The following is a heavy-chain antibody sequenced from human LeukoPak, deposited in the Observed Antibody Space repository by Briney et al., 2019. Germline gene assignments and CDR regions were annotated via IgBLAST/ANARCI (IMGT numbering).Heavy chain of an antibody. J-gene: IGHJ2*01. CDR1: GYSFTSYW. V-gene: IGHV5-51*01. D-gene: IGHD6-19*01. CDR3: ARSLSTGRYIWYFDL. Sequence: GESLKISCKGSGYSFTSYWIGWVRQMPGKGLEWMAIIYPGDSDTRYSPSFQGQVTISADKSISTAYLQWSSLKASDTAMYYCARSLSTGRYIWYFDLWGRGTLVTVSS. CDR2: IYPGDSDT.